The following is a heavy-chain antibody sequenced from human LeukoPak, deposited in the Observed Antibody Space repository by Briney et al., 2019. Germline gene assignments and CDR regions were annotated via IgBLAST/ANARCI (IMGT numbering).Heavy chain of an antibody. J-gene: IGHJ4*02. CDR2: ISAGAGVI. V-gene: IGHV3-48*03. CDR3: ARVRTTDTLTGYKQELDY. D-gene: IGHD3-9*01. CDR1: GFTFSDYE. Sequence: PGGSLRLSCAASGFTFSDYEMNWVRQAPEKGPEWVSYISAGAGVIFYADSVKGRFSTTRDNAKNSLFLQMNSLRAEDTAVYYCARVRTTDTLTGYKQELDYWGRGTLVTVSS.